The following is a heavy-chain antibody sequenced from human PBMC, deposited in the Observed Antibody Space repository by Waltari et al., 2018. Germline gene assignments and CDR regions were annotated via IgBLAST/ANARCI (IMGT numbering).Heavy chain of an antibody. J-gene: IGHJ5*02. Sequence: QVQLQESGPGLVRPSETLSLTCDVSGYFIHTGFFWGWIRPPPGRGLEWSGNIYHDGTTYYNPSLKHRVMISLETSKNQFSLRLNFVDVADTAVYYCARQTLGYCTSAACRRLETWGQGILVTVSS. CDR2: IYHDGTT. D-gene: IGHD2-2*03. CDR1: GYFIHTGFF. V-gene: IGHV4-38-2*01. CDR3: ARQTLGYCTSAACRRLET.